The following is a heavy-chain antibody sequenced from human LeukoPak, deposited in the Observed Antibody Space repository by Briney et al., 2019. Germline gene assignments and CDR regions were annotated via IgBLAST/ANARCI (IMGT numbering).Heavy chain of an antibody. CDR2: IRYDGSNK. J-gene: IGHJ6*03. CDR3: ATNGDHYYYYMDV. D-gene: IGHD4-17*01. Sequence: GGSLRLSCAASGFTFSSYGMHWVRQAPGKGLEWVAFIRYDGSNKYYADSVKGRFTISRDNSKNTLYLQMNSLRAEDTAVYYCATNGDHYYYYMDVWGKGTTVTVSS. V-gene: IGHV3-30*02. CDR1: GFTFSSYG.